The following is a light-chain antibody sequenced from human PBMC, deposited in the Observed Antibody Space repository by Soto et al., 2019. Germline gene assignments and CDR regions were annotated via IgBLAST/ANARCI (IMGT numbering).Light chain of an antibody. Sequence: EFVLTQTPGTLSLSPGERATLSCRASQSVSSSVAWYQQKPGQAPRLLIYGASTRATGVPARFSGSRSGAEFTLTISSLQSEDFAVYYCQHYVNWPLTFGGGTKVDIK. J-gene: IGKJ4*01. CDR3: QHYVNWPLT. V-gene: IGKV3-15*01. CDR1: QSVSSS. CDR2: GAS.